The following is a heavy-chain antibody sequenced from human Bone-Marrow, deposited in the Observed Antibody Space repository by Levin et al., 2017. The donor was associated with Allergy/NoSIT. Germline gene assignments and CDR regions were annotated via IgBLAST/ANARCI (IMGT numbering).Heavy chain of an antibody. V-gene: IGHV3-23*01. CDR1: GFTFSSYA. CDR3: AKGGGIAARQGFDY. CDR2: ISGSGGST. Sequence: SCAASGFTFSSYAMSWVRQAPGKGPEWVSAISGSGGSTYYADSVKGRFTISRDNSKNTLYLQMNSLRAEDTAVYYCAKGGGIAARQGFDYWGQGTLVTVSS. J-gene: IGHJ4*02. D-gene: IGHD6-6*01.